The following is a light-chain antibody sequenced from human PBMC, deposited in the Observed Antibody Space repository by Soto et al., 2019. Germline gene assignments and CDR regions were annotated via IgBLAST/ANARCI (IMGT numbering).Light chain of an antibody. CDR1: QSVSSSY. J-gene: IGKJ1*01. Sequence: TVRPQSPATLSVSPGERATLSCRASQSVSSSYLAWYQQKPGQAPRLLIYGASSRATGIPDRFSGSGSGTDFTLTISRLEPEDFAVYYCQQYGSSPRTFGQGTKVDIK. CDR2: GAS. CDR3: QQYGSSPRT. V-gene: IGKV3-20*01.